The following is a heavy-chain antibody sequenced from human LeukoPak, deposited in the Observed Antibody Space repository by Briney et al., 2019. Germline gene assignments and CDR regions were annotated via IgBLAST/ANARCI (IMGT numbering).Heavy chain of an antibody. CDR2: IYYSGIT. J-gene: IGHJ5*02. CDR3: ARLYFDLRGWFDP. V-gene: IGHV4-39*01. D-gene: IGHD3-3*01. Sequence: SETLSLTCTVSGGSISSSSYYWGWIRQPPGKGLEWIGSIYYSGITYYNPSLKSRVTISVDTSKNQFSLKLSSVTAADTAVYYCARLYFDLRGWFDPWGQGTLVTVSS. CDR1: GGSISSSSYY.